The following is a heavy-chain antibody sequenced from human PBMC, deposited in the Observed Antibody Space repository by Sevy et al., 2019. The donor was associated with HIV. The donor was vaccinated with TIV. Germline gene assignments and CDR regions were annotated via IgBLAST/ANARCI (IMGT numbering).Heavy chain of an antibody. D-gene: IGHD2-21*02. CDR1: GFAFDDYT. CDR3: VRSSDWPYYFDY. J-gene: IGHJ4*02. V-gene: IGHV3-9*01. Sequence: SLRLSCTASGFAFDDYTMHWVRQIPGKGLEWVAGIRWDTLNINYVESVKGRFTISRDNAKNSLYLQMNSLRVDDTALYYCVRSSDWPYYFDYWGQGTLVTVSS. CDR2: IRWDTLNI.